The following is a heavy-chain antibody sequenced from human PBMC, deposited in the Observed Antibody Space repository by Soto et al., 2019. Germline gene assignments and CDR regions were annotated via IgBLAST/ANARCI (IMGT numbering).Heavy chain of an antibody. CDR2: INPNSGGT. D-gene: IGHD5-12*01. Sequence: ASVKVSCKASGYTFTGYYMHWVRQAPGQGLEWMGWINPNSGGTNYAQKFQGRVTMTRDTSISTAYMELSRLRSDDTAVYYCARVGGGYSGSDPSPGDYFDYWGQGTPVTVSS. CDR1: GYTFTGYY. CDR3: ARVGGGYSGSDPSPGDYFDY. V-gene: IGHV1-2*02. J-gene: IGHJ4*02.